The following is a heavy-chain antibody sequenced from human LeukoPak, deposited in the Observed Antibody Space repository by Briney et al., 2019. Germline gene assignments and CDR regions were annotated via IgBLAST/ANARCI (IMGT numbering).Heavy chain of an antibody. CDR1: GVSIASRPFY. J-gene: IGHJ4*02. V-gene: IGHV4-30-4*01. CDR2: ISSNGDT. Sequence: SETLSLTCTASGVSIASRPFYWTWIRQPPGKGLEWVGFISSNGDTYYNPSLKSRVTISVDTSKNQFSLRLSSVTAADTAVYYCASYSSTYSKAFDYWGQGSLVTVSS. D-gene: IGHD3-22*01. CDR3: ASYSSTYSKAFDY.